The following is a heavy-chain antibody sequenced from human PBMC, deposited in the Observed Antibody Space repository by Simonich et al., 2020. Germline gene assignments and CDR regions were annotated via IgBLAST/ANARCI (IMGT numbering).Heavy chain of an antibody. CDR3: ARGLRVAAAGTAFQH. CDR2: INHSGST. CDR1: GGSFSGYY. D-gene: IGHD6-13*01. J-gene: IGHJ1*01. Sequence: QVQLQQWGAGLLKPSETLSLTCAVYGGSFSGYYWSWIRQPPGTGLEWIGEINHSGSTYYNTSHKSRVTISVDTSKNQFSLKLSSVTAADTAVYYCARGLRVAAAGTAFQHWGQGTLVTVSS. V-gene: IGHV4-34*01.